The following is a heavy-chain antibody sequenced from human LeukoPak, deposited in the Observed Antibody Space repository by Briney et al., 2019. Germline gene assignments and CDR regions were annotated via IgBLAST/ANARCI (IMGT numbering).Heavy chain of an antibody. J-gene: IGHJ4*02. V-gene: IGHV3-48*01. CDR3: ARDEAARASNFDY. CDR2: ISSSSSTI. CDR1: GFTFSSYS. D-gene: IGHD6-6*01. Sequence: GGSLRLSCAASGFTFSSYSMNWVRQAPGKGLEWVSYISSSSSTIYYADSVKGRFTISRDNAKNSLYLQMNSLRAEDMAVYYCARDEAARASNFDYWGQGTLVTVSS.